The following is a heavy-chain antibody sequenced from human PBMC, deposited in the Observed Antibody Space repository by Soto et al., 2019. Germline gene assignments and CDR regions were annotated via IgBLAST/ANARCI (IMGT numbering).Heavy chain of an antibody. D-gene: IGHD6-13*01. CDR1: GGSISSYY. CDR2: IYNSGST. J-gene: IGHJ4*02. CDR3: ARSLSRGIAAAGIDY. Sequence: SETLSLTCTVSGGSISSYYWSWIRQPPGKGLEWIGYIYNSGSTNYNPALKSRVTISVDTPKNQFSLKLSSVTAADTAVYYCARSLSRGIAAAGIDYWGQGTLVTVSS. V-gene: IGHV4-59*08.